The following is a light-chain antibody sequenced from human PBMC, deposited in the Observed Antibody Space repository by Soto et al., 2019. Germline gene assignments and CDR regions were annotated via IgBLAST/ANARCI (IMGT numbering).Light chain of an antibody. J-gene: IGKJ1*01. CDR2: GAS. V-gene: IGKV3-20*01. CDR3: QQYGRSVWT. Sequence: DIVLTQSPDTLSLSPGERATLSCRASQSVSSSFLAWYQQKPGQAPRLVVFGASSRATGIPDRFSGSGSGTEFTLTISRLEPEDVAVYYCQQYGRSVWTFGQGTKVEIK. CDR1: QSVSSSF.